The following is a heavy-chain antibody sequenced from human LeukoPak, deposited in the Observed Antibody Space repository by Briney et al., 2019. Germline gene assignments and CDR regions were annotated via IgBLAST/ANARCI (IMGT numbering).Heavy chain of an antibody. V-gene: IGHV1-8*03. CDR3: ARGAGSGYYDFWSGYSGCYYYYMDV. CDR1: GYTFTSYD. Sequence: RWASVKVSCKAAGYTFTSYDINWVRQATGQVLEWMGWMNPNSGDTGYAQKFQGRVTITRNTSISTAYMELSSLRSEDTAVYYCARGAGSGYYDFWSGYSGCYYYYMDVWGKGTTVTASS. J-gene: IGHJ6*03. D-gene: IGHD3-3*01. CDR2: MNPNSGDT.